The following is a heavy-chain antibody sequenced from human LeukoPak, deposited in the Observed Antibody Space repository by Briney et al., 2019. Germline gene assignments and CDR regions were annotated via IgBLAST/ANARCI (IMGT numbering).Heavy chain of an antibody. V-gene: IGHV3-30*03. Sequence: GGSLRLSCAASGFTFSSYGMHWVRQAPGKGLEWVAVISYDGSNKYYADSVKGRFTISRDNSKNTLYLQMNSLSAEDTAVYYCAREAFRVGEYCFDHWGQGTLVTVSS. CDR1: GFTFSSYG. CDR3: AREAFRVGEYCFDH. J-gene: IGHJ4*02. CDR2: ISYDGSNK. D-gene: IGHD3-10*01.